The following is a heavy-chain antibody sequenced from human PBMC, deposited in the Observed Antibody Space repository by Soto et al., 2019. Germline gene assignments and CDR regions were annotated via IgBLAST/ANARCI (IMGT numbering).Heavy chain of an antibody. CDR3: ASVVGAHYYYYYGMDV. V-gene: IGHV1-3*01. D-gene: IGHD1-26*01. Sequence: QVQLVQSGAEVKKPGASVKVSCKASGYTFTSYAMHWVRQAPGQSLEWMGWINAGNGNTKYSQKFQGRVTITRDTSASTAYLELSSLRAEDTAVYYCASVVGAHYYYYYGMDVWGQGPTVTVSS. CDR1: GYTFTSYA. J-gene: IGHJ6*02. CDR2: INAGNGNT.